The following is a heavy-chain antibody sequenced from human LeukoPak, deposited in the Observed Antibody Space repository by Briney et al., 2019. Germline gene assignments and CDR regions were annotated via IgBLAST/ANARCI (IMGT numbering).Heavy chain of an antibody. CDR1: GGSISSNGYY. D-gene: IGHD3-22*01. CDR3: ARDGDSTGYYFAY. J-gene: IGHJ4*02. CDR2: IYYSGST. V-gene: IGHV4-31*03. Sequence: SETLSLTCTVSGGSISSNGYYWSWIRQQPGKGLEGIGYIYYSGSTSYNPSLTSRVTISVDTSKNHFSLKLSSVTAADTAVYYCARDGDSTGYYFAYWGQGTLVTVSS.